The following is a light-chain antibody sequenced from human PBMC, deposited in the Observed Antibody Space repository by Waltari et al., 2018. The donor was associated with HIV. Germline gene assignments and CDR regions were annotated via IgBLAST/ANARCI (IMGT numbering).Light chain of an antibody. Sequence: QSVLTQTPSASGTPGQRFSVSCSGISSNIGSNTVNSYQLLPGAAPRLLIHSLNQRPSGVPDRFSGSKSGASASLAISGLQSEDEADYYCAAWDDNLNGYVFGSGTKVTVL. J-gene: IGLJ1*01. CDR1: SSNIGSNT. CDR2: SLN. V-gene: IGLV1-44*01. CDR3: AAWDDNLNGYV.